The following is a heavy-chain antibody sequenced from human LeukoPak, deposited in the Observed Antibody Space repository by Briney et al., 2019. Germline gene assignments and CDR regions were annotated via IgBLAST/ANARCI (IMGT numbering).Heavy chain of an antibody. V-gene: IGHV4-4*07. CDR3: ARGGWRTPFDP. D-gene: IGHD1-14*01. CDR2: IYTSGST. J-gene: IGHJ5*02. CDR1: GGSISSYY. Sequence: SETLSLTCTVSGGSISSYYWSWIRQPAGKGLEWIGRIYTSGSTNYNPSLKGRVTMSVDTSKNQFSLKLSSVTAVDTAVYYCARGGWRTPFDPWGQGTLVTVSS.